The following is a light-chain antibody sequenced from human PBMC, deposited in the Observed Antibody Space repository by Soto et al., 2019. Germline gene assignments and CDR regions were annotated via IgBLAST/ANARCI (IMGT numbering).Light chain of an antibody. CDR3: QQYGSSPLT. Sequence: EIVLTQSPGTLSLSPGEGGTLSCRASQSISSSYLAWYQQKPGQTPRLLIYGASSRATGIPDRFSGSGSGTHFTLTISRLEPEDFAMYYCQQYGSSPLTFRGGTKVEIK. J-gene: IGKJ4*01. CDR1: QSISSSY. V-gene: IGKV3-20*01. CDR2: GAS.